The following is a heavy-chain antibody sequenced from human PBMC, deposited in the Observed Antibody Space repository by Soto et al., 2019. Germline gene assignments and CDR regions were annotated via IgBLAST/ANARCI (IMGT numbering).Heavy chain of an antibody. CDR2: ISWNSGSI. CDR1: GFTFDGYA. V-gene: IGHV3-9*01. Sequence: EVQLVESGGGLVQPGRSLRLSCAASGFTFDGYAMHWVRQAPGKGLEWVSGISWNSGSIGYADSVKGRFTISRENAKNSLYLQMNSLRAEDTALYYCAKSRSAYYGMDVWGQGTTVTVSS. J-gene: IGHJ6*02. CDR3: AKSRSAYYGMDV.